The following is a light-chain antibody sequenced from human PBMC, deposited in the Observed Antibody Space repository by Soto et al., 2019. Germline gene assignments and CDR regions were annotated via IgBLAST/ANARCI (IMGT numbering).Light chain of an antibody. CDR3: QQYKSFPRT. CDR2: KAS. Sequence: DIQLTQSPSALSASVGDRVTITCRASQSVTSWLAWYQQKPGKAPKLLIYKASILESGVPSRFSGSGYGTEFTLTLSSLQPDDFATYYCQQYKSFPRTFGQGTKLE. V-gene: IGKV1-5*03. CDR1: QSVTSW. J-gene: IGKJ2*01.